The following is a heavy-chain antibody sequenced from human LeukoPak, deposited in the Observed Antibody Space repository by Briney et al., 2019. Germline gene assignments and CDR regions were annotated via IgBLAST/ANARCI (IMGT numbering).Heavy chain of an antibody. Sequence: PGGSLRRSCVASGFTFRTYGIHWVRQAPGKGLEWVAVIWYDGSNKYYADSVRGRFTISRDNSKNTLYLQMNSLRAEDTAVYYCARGLGHPQPYYFDYWGQGTLVTVSS. CDR1: GFTFRTYG. D-gene: IGHD6-19*01. CDR3: ARGLGHPQPYYFDY. V-gene: IGHV3-33*01. CDR2: IWYDGSNK. J-gene: IGHJ4*02.